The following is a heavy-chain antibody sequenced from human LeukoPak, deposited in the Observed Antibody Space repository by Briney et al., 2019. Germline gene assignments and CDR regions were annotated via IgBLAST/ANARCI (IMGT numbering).Heavy chain of an antibody. J-gene: IGHJ6*02. Sequence: GGSLRLSCTASGFPFSSYSMNWVRQAPGKGLEWIGNMKLDGSEKYYVDSVKGRFTISRDNAKNSLYLQMNSLRAEDTAVYYCARDRWIVVGGYYYYYGMDVWGQGTTVTVSS. V-gene: IGHV3-7*03. CDR1: GFPFSSYS. CDR2: MKLDGSEK. CDR3: ARDRWIVVGGYYYYYGMDV. D-gene: IGHD3-22*01.